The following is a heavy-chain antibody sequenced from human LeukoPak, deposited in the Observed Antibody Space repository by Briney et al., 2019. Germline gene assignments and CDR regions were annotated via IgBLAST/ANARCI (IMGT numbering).Heavy chain of an antibody. J-gene: IGHJ4*02. CDR1: GGSISSYY. Sequence: SETLSLTCTVSGGSISSYYWSWIRQPPGKGLEWIGYIYYSGSTNYNPSLKSRVTISIDTSKNQFSLKLSSVSAADTAVYYCARLSIAALSSPDYWGQGTLVTVSS. D-gene: IGHD6-6*01. V-gene: IGHV4-59*01. CDR3: ARLSIAALSSPDY. CDR2: IYYSGST.